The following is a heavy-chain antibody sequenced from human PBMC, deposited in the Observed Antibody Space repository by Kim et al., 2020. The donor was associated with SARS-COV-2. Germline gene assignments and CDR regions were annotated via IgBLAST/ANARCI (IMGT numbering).Heavy chain of an antibody. J-gene: IGHJ5*02. D-gene: IGHD3-3*01. CDR1: GGSISSSSYY. V-gene: IGHV4-39*01. Sequence: SETLSLTCTVSGGSISSSSYYWGWIRQPPGKGLEWIGSIYYSGSTYYNASLKSRVTISVDTSKNQFSLKLSSVTAADTAVYYCARVGIKRITIFGVVDPSSFFDPWGQETLVTVSS. CDR2: IYYSGST. CDR3: ARVGIKRITIFGVVDPSSFFDP.